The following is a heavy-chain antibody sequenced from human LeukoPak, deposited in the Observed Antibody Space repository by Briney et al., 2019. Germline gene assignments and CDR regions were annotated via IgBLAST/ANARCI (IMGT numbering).Heavy chain of an antibody. D-gene: IGHD2-15*01. J-gene: IGHJ4*02. Sequence: PGGSLRLSCAASGFIFSSYWMSWVRQAPGKGLEWVANIKQDGSEKYYVDSVKGRFTISRDNAKNSLYLQMNSLRAEDAAVYYCAKAPVTTCSGAYCYPFDYWGQGTLVTVSS. CDR1: GFIFSSYW. CDR3: AKAPVTTCSGAYCYPFDY. V-gene: IGHV3-7*03. CDR2: IKQDGSEK.